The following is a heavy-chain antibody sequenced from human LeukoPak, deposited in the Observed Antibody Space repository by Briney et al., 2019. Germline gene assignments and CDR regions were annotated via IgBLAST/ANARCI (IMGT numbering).Heavy chain of an antibody. CDR3: AKDRVPDSGWDIDY. J-gene: IGHJ4*02. Sequence: GGSLRLSCAGSGFTFSTYTMSWVRRAPGKGLEWVSAITGSGAGTYYADSVKGRFTTSRDNSKNTVYLQMNSLRAEDTAVYYCAKDRVPDSGWDIDYWGQGTPVTVSS. D-gene: IGHD6-19*01. V-gene: IGHV3-23*01. CDR1: GFTFSTYT. CDR2: ITGSGAGT.